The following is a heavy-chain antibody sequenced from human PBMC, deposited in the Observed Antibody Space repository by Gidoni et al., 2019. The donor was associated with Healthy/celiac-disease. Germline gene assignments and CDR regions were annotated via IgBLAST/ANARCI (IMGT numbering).Heavy chain of an antibody. CDR3: ARPQDSHNLYCTNGVCYAFDI. Sequence: QVQLVQSGAEVKKPGSSVQVSCKASGGTFSSYAISWVRQAPGQGLEWMGGIIPIFGTANYAQKFQGRVTITADESTSTAYMELSSLRSEDTAVYYCARPQDSHNLYCTNGVCYAFDIWGQGTMVTVSS. V-gene: IGHV1-69*01. CDR2: IIPIFGTA. D-gene: IGHD2-8*01. J-gene: IGHJ3*02. CDR1: GGTFSSYA.